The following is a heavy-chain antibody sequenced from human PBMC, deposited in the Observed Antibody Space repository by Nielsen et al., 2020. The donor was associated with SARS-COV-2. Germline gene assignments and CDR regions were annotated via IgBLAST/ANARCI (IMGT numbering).Heavy chain of an antibody. J-gene: IGHJ4*02. V-gene: IGHV1-3*01. Sequence: ASVKVSCKASGYTFTSYAMHWVRQAPGQRLEWMGWINAGNGNTKYSQKFQGRVTITRDTSASTAYMELSSLRSEDTAVYYCARAGDSSSWYGGLGDFDYWGQGTLVTVSS. CDR1: GYTFTSYA. CDR2: INAGNGNT. D-gene: IGHD6-13*01. CDR3: ARAGDSSSWYGGLGDFDY.